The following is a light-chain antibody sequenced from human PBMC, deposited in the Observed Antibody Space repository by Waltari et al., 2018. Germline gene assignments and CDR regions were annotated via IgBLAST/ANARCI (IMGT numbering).Light chain of an antibody. CDR1: SGDVGGYNY. CDR3: SSYTSSSTLV. Sequence: QSALTQPASVSGSPGQSITISCTGPSGDVGGYNYVSWYQQHPGKAPKLLIYDVSNRPSGVSNRFSGSKSGTTASLTISGLQAEDEADYYCSSYTSSSTLVFGGGTKLTVL. V-gene: IGLV2-14*03. CDR2: DVS. J-gene: IGLJ2*01.